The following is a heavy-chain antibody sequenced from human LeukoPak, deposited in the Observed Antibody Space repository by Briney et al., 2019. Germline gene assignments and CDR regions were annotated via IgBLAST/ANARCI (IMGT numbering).Heavy chain of an antibody. J-gene: IGHJ5*02. CDR2: ISHSGST. D-gene: IGHD3-9*01. CDR3: ARAGGILTRRWFDP. V-gene: IGHV4-34*01. CDR1: GGSFSGYY. Sequence: SETLSLTCAVYGGSFSGYYWSWIRQPPGKGLEWIGEISHSGSTNYNLSLKSRVTISVDTSKNQFSLKLSSVTAADTAVDYCARAGGILTRRWFDPWGQGTLVTVSS.